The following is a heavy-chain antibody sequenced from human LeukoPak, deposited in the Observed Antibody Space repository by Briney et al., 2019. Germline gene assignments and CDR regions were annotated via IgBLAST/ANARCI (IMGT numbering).Heavy chain of an antibody. CDR1: GFTFSSYA. CDR2: ISGSGGST. D-gene: IGHD3-22*01. V-gene: IGHV3-23*01. Sequence: GASLRLSCAASGFTFSSYAMSWVRQAPGKGLEWVSAISGSGGSTYYADSVKGRFTIPRDNSKNTLYLQMNSLRAEDTAVYYCAKGSKAGKKETYYYDSSGYYLMDYWGQGTLVTVSS. CDR3: AKGSKAGKKETYYYDSSGYYLMDY. J-gene: IGHJ4*02.